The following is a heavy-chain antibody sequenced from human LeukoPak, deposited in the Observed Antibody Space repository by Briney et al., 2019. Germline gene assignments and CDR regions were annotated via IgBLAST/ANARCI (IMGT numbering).Heavy chain of an antibody. Sequence: KSSETLSLTCTVSGGSISSSSYYWGWIRQPPGKGLEWIGSIYYSGSTYYNPSLKSRVTISVDTSKNQFSLKLSSVTAADTAVYYCARPEYSSGWYYFDYWGQGTLVTVSS. D-gene: IGHD6-19*01. CDR1: GGSISSSSYY. V-gene: IGHV4-39*01. CDR3: ARPEYSSGWYYFDY. J-gene: IGHJ4*02. CDR2: IYYSGST.